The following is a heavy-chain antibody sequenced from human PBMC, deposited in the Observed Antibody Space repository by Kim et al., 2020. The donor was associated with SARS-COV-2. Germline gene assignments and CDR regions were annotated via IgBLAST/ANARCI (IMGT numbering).Heavy chain of an antibody. Sequence: ASVKVSCKASGYTFTSYYMHWVRQAPGQGLEWMGIINPSGGSTSYAQKFQGRVTMTRDTSTSTVYMELSSLRSEDMAVYYCARVGYYYDSSGYYYAYWGQGTLVTVSS. CDR1: GYTFTSYY. J-gene: IGHJ4*02. CDR2: INPSGGST. D-gene: IGHD3-22*01. V-gene: IGHV1-46*01. CDR3: ARVGYYYDSSGYYYAY.